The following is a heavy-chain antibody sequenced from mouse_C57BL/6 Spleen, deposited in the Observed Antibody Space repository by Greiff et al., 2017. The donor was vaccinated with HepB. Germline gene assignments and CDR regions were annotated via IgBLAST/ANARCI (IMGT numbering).Heavy chain of an antibody. CDR1: GYSFTSYY. D-gene: IGHD4-1*01. CDR2: IYPGSGNT. Sequence: VKLVESGPELVKPGASVKISCKASGYSFTSYYIHWVKQRPGQGLEWIGWIYPGSGNTKYNEKFKGKATLTADTSSSTAYMQLSSLTSEDSAVYYCAKNWDVYYFDYWGQGTTLTVSS. J-gene: IGHJ2*01. CDR3: AKNWDVYYFDY. V-gene: IGHV1-66*01.